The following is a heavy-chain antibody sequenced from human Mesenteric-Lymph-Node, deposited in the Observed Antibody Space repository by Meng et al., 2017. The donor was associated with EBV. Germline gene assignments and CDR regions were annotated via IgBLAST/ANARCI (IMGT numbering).Heavy chain of an antibody. CDR2: ISQSGIA. D-gene: IGHD1-26*01. Sequence: LKPPRPRSLRSAVHGSLLRNYSCAWIRQSPESGVEGFCKISQSGIADYNPTLKSRVTISIATSKNQLSLRLTSVTAADTAVYHCAREYMWDNRFDPWGQGTLFTVSS. J-gene: IGHJ5*02. CDR1: GSLLRNYS. CDR3: AREYMWDNRFDP. V-gene: IGHV4-34*01.